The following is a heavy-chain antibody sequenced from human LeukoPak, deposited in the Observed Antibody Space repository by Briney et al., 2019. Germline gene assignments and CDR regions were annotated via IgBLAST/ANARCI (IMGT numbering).Heavy chain of an antibody. CDR1: GFTFSNYA. V-gene: IGHV3-23*01. CDR2: INTADVT. Sequence: GGSLRLSCAASGFTFSNYAMSWVRQAPGKGLEWVSAINTADVTSYADSVKGRFTISRDNSKNTLYLQMNSLRAEDTAVYYCARVPGYYGMDVWGQGTTVTVSS. J-gene: IGHJ6*02. CDR3: ARVPGYYGMDV.